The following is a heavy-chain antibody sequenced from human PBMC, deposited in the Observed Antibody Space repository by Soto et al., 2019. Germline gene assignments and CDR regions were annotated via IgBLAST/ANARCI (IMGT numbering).Heavy chain of an antibody. CDR1: GFTFSSYT. D-gene: IGHD2-15*01. V-gene: IGHV3-23*01. Sequence: LRLSCAASGFTFSSYTMSWVRQAPGKGLEWVSTISGSGGSTYYADSVKGRFTISRDNSKNTLYLQMNSLRAEDTAVYYCAKEPRDCRGGSCYPPYYFDYWGQGTLVTVSS. J-gene: IGHJ4*02. CDR2: ISGSGGST. CDR3: AKEPRDCRGGSCYPPYYFDY.